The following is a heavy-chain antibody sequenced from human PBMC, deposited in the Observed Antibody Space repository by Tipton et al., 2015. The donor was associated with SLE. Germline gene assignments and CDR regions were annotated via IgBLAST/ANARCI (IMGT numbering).Heavy chain of an antibody. J-gene: IGHJ3*02. CDR3: ARDPPVAGPGAFDI. V-gene: IGHV3-21*04. CDR1: GFTFSSYS. D-gene: IGHD6-19*01. CDR2: ISSSGSTI. Sequence: SLRLSCAASGFTFSSYSMNWVRQAPGKGLEWVSSISSSGSTIYYADSVKGRFTISRDNAKNSLYLQMNSLRAEDTAVYYCARDPPVAGPGAFDIWGQGTMVTVSS.